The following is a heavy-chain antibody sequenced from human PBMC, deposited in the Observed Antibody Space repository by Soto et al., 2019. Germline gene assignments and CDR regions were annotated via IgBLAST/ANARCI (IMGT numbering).Heavy chain of an antibody. CDR3: ARESGENWTYEAH. V-gene: IGHV4-4*07. J-gene: IGHJ1*01. CDR1: GAYVSDFS. D-gene: IGHD1-7*01. CDR2: NTVNGIT. Sequence: QVQPLESGPGLVKPWDTLSLTCTVSGAYVSDFSWSWIRQPAGKGLELIGRNTVNGITEYTPSFWSRVTISMDTSRNQFSLNLQSATAADTALYYCARESGENWTYEAHWGQGTLVTVSS.